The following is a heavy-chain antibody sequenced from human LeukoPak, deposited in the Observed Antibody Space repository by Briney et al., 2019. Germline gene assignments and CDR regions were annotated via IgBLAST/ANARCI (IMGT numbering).Heavy chain of an antibody. CDR3: ARDPRAAASYYYYYGMDV. D-gene: IGHD6-13*01. Sequence: GGSLRLSCAASGFTFSSYWMSWVRQAPGKGLEWVANIKQDGSEKYYVDSVKGRFTISRDNAKNSLYLQMNSLRAEDTAVYYCARDPRAAASYYYYYGMDVWGQGTTVTVSS. CDR1: GFTFSSYW. V-gene: IGHV3-7*01. CDR2: IKQDGSEK. J-gene: IGHJ6*02.